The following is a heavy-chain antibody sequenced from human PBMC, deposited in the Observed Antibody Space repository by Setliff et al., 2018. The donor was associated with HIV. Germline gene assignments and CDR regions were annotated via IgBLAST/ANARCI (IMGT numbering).Heavy chain of an antibody. CDR2: AFYSDNT. CDR1: GGSISSGTYY. Sequence: PSETLSLTCIVSGGSISSGTYYWGWIRQPPGKGPEYIGSAFYSDNTYYKPSLKNRVTISVDTSKNQFSLKLTSVTAADTAVYYCAREVGHRSGYYRGSFDYWGQGTLVTVSS. J-gene: IGHJ4*02. CDR3: AREVGHRSGYYRGSFDY. V-gene: IGHV4-39*07. D-gene: IGHD6-19*01.